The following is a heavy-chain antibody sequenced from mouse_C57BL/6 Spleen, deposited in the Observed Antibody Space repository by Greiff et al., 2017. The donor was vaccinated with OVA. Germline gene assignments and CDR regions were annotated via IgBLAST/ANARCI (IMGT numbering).Heavy chain of an antibody. J-gene: IGHJ4*01. V-gene: IGHV1-39*01. CDR2: INPNYGTT. CDR1: GYSFTDYN. D-gene: IGHD1-1*01. CDR3: ALYGSSYVYAMDY. Sequence: VQLKQSGPELVKPGASVKISCKASGYSFTDYNMNWVKQSNGKSLEWIGVINPNYGTTSYNQKLKGKATLTVDQSSSTAYMQLNSLTSEDSAVYYCALYGSSYVYAMDYWGQGTSVTVSS.